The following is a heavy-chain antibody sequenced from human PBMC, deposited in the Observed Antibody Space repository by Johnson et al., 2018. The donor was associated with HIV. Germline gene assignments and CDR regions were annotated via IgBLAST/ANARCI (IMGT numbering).Heavy chain of an antibody. CDR3: ARDYYGSGNYDPIDALDT. D-gene: IGHD3-10*01. V-gene: IGHV3-7*01. CDR2: IKQDGSEK. Sequence: VQLVESGGGLIQPGGSLRLSCAASGFTVSSNYMSWVRQAPGKGLEWVANIKQDGSEKYYADSVKGRSTISRDNSKNTLYLQLNPLRTEDTAVYYCARDYYGSGNYDPIDALDTWGPGTRVTVSS. J-gene: IGHJ3*02. CDR1: GFTVSSNY.